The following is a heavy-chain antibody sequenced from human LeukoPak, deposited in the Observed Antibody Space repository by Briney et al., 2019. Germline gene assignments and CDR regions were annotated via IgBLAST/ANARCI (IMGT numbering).Heavy chain of an antibody. CDR1: GGTFSSYA. D-gene: IGHD3-9*01. Sequence: ASVKVSCKASGGTFSSYAISWVRQAPGQGLEWMGGIIPIFGTANYAQKFQGRVTITADESTSTAYMELSSLRSEDTAVYYCARGIPADCDILTGYHKLDYWGQGTLVTVSS. CDR2: IIPIFGTA. CDR3: ARGIPADCDILTGYHKLDY. J-gene: IGHJ4*02. V-gene: IGHV1-69*01.